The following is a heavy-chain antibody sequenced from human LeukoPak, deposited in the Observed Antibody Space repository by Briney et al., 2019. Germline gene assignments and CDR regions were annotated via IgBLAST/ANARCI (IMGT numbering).Heavy chain of an antibody. V-gene: IGHV3-21*01. D-gene: IGHD4-23*01. J-gene: IGHJ4*02. Sequence: GGSLRLSCAASGFTFSSYSMNWVRQAPGKGLEWVSSISSSSSYIYYADSVKGRFTISRDNAKNSLYLQMNSLRAEDTAVYYCARGGNGWGHYFDYWGQGTLVTVSS. CDR2: ISSSSSYI. CDR1: GFTFSSYS. CDR3: ARGGNGWGHYFDY.